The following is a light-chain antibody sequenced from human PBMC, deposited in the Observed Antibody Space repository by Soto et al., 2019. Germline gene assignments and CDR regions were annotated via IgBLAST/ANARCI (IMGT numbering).Light chain of an antibody. V-gene: IGLV1-40*01. Sequence: QSVLTQPPSVSGAPGQRVTISCTGSSSNIGAGYDVPWYQQLPGTAPKLLIYGNSNRPSGVPDRFAGSKSGTSASLAIPGLQAEDDADYYCQSYDSSLSGWVFRGGTKLTVL. CDR1: SSNIGAGYD. CDR3: QSYDSSLSGWV. CDR2: GNS. J-gene: IGLJ3*02.